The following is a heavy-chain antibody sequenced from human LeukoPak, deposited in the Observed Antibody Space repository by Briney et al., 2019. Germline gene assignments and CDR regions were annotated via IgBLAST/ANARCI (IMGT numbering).Heavy chain of an antibody. CDR3: AGQVAAVFGTFDY. V-gene: IGHV4-59*11. D-gene: IGHD3-16*01. Sequence: SETLSLTCTVSGGSISSHYWSWIRQPPGKGLEWIGYIYYSGSTNYNPSLKSRVTISVDTSKNQFSLKLSSATAADTAVYYCAGQVAAVFGTFDYWGQGTLVTVSS. J-gene: IGHJ4*02. CDR1: GGSISSHY. CDR2: IYYSGST.